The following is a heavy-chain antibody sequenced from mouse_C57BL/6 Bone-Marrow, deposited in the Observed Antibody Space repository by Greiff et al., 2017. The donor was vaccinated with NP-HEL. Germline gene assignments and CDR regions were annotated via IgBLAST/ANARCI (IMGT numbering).Heavy chain of an antibody. CDR2: IDPENGDT. CDR3: TTGDYSNYSWFAY. V-gene: IGHV14-4*01. D-gene: IGHD2-5*01. J-gene: IGHJ3*01. Sequence: EVQLQQSGAELVRPGASVKLSCTASGFNIKDDYMHWVKQRPEQGLEWIGWIDPENGDTVYASKFQGKATITADTSSNTAYLQLSSLTSEDTAVYYCTTGDYSNYSWFAYWGQGTLVTVSA. CDR1: GFNIKDDY.